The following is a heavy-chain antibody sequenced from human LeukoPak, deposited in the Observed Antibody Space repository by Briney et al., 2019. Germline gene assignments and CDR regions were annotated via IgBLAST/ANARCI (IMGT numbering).Heavy chain of an antibody. CDR3: ARDSIAARRTNDAFDI. V-gene: IGHV1-69*05. CDR1: GGTFSSYA. J-gene: IGHJ3*02. Sequence: GASVKVSCKASGGTFSSYAISWVRQAPGQGLEWMGGIIPIFGTANYAQKFQGRVTITTDESTSTAYMELSSLRSEDTAVYYCARDSIAARRTNDAFDIWGQGTMVTVSS. D-gene: IGHD6-6*01. CDR2: IIPIFGTA.